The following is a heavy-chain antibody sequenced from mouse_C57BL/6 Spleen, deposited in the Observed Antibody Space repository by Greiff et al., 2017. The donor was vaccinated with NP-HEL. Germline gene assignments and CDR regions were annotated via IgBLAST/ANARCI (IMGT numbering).Heavy chain of an antibody. CDR1: GFTFSSYA. V-gene: IGHV5-4*01. CDR3: ARDYYGSSYPFDY. CDR2: ISDGGSYT. Sequence: EVKVEESGGGLVKPGGSLKLSCAASGFTFSSYAMSWVRQTPEKRLEWVATISDGGSYTYYPDNVKGRFTISRDNAKNNLYLQMSHLKSEDTAMYYCARDYYGSSYPFDYWGQSTTLTVSS. J-gene: IGHJ2*01. D-gene: IGHD1-1*01.